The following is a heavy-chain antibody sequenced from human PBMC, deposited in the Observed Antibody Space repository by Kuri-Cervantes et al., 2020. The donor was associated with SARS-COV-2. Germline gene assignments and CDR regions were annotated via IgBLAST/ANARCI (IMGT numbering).Heavy chain of an antibody. D-gene: IGHD2-2*01. Sequence: GESLKISCAASGFTFSSYSMNWVRQAPGKGLEWVSSISSSSSYIYYADSVKGRFTISRDNAKNSLYLQMNSLRAEDTAVYYCARDQCRRGDIVVVPAAICYYYYGMDVWGQGTTVTVSS. CDR3: ARDQCRRGDIVVVPAAICYYYYGMDV. V-gene: IGHV3-21*01. J-gene: IGHJ6*02. CDR1: GFTFSSYS. CDR2: ISSSSSYI.